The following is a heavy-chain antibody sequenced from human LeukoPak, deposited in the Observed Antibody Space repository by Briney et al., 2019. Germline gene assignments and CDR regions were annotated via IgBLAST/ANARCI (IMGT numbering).Heavy chain of an antibody. Sequence: PGGSLRLSCAASGFTFSDYAMSWVRQAPAGGLEWVSSLRGDGETFYRDSVKGHFTLSRDESRNTVYLHLNNLRVEDTAVYYCAKASWVSTADAVLWGQGTLVTVSS. J-gene: IGHJ4*02. D-gene: IGHD3-16*01. V-gene: IGHV3-23*01. CDR1: GFTFSDYA. CDR3: AKASWVSTADAVL. CDR2: LRGDGET.